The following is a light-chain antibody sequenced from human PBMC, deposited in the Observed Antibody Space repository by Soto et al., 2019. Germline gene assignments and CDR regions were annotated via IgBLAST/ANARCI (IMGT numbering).Light chain of an antibody. Sequence: DIVLTQSPGTLSLSPGERATLSCRASQSVSSSYLAWYQQKHDQAPRLLIYGASSRATVIPDRFSGSGSVTDFPLTISRLDPEYFAVYYCQQYGSSPPMYTFGQGTKLEIK. J-gene: IGKJ2*01. CDR3: QQYGSSPPMYT. CDR2: GAS. CDR1: QSVSSSY. V-gene: IGKV3-20*01.